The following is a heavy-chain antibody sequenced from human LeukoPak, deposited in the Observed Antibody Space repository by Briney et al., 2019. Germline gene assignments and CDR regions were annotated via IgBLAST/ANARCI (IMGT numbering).Heavy chain of an antibody. D-gene: IGHD4-11*01. CDR3: ARDLNSNYGGWFDP. J-gene: IGHJ5*02. V-gene: IGHV4-30-4*08. Sequence: SETLSLTCTVSGGSISSGDYYWSWIRQPPGKGLEWIGYIYYSGSTYYNPSLKSRVTISVDTSKNQFSLKLSSVTAADTAVYYCARDLNSNYGGWFDPWGQGTLVTVSS. CDR2: IYYSGST. CDR1: GGSISSGDYY.